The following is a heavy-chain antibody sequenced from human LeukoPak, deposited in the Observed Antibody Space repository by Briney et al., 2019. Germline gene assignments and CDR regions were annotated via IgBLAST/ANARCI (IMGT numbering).Heavy chain of an antibody. D-gene: IGHD6-13*01. Sequence: ASVKVSCKVSGYTLTELSMHWVRQAPGKGLEWMGGFDPEDGETIYAQKFQGRVTMTEDTSTDTAYMELSSLRSEDTAVYYCARGLAGSSWLDYWGQGTLVTVSS. CDR2: FDPEDGET. V-gene: IGHV1-24*01. CDR3: ARGLAGSSWLDY. J-gene: IGHJ4*02. CDR1: GYTLTELS.